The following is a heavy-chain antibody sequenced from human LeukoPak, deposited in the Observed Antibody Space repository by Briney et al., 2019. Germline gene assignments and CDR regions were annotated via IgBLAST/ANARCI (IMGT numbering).Heavy chain of an antibody. V-gene: IGHV1-69*05. J-gene: IGHJ4*02. CDR1: GGTFSSYA. D-gene: IGHD6-19*01. CDR3: ASTRPPDSSGWSYYFDY. CDR2: IIPIFGTA. Sequence: ASVKVSCKASGGTFSSYAISWVRQAPGQGLEWMGGIIPIFGTANYAQKFQGRVTITTDESTSTAYMELSSLRSEDTAVYYCASTRPPDSSGWSYYFDYWGQGTQVTVSS.